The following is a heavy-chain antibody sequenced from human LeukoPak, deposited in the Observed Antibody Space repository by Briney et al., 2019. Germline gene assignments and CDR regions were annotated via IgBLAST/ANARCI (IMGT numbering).Heavy chain of an antibody. J-gene: IGHJ4*02. V-gene: IGHV3-48*04. CDR3: ARVSFTSAWSFDY. D-gene: IGHD6-19*01. CDR1: GFSFTNYG. CDR2: ISSSSATI. Sequence: GGSLRLSCTDSGFSFTNYGMNWVRQAPGKGLEWVSYISSSSATIQYADSLNGRFTVSRDGAKNSLYLQIDGLRAEDTAVYYCARVSFTSAWSFDYWGPGTLVTVSS.